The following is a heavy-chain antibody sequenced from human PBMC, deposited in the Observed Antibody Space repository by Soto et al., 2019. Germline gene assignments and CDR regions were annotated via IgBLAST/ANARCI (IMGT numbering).Heavy chain of an antibody. D-gene: IGHD3-10*01. CDR1: GFSLTPAVG. CDR2: IYRPDDK. Sequence: ASGPTLVNPTHTLTLTCTFSGFSLTPAVGVGWIRQPPGKAPEWLALIYRPDDKRYSPSLRTRLTITKDTSKNQVVLTMTNMDPVDTGAYYCAYYGTSYFFDHWGQGTLVTVSS. V-gene: IGHV2-5*01. CDR3: AYYGTSYFFDH. J-gene: IGHJ4*02.